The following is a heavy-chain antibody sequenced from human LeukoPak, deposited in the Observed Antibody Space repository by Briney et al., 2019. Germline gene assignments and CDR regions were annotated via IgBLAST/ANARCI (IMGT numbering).Heavy chain of an antibody. CDR1: GFTFSSYW. CDR2: INSDGSST. Sequence: PGGSLRLSCAASGFTFSSYWMHWVRQAPGKGLVWVSRINSDGSSTSYADSVKGRFTISRDNAKNTLYLQMNSLRAEDTAVYYCAVGGFSSSFPFDYWGQGTLVTVSS. V-gene: IGHV3-74*01. CDR3: AVGGFSSSFPFDY. J-gene: IGHJ4*02. D-gene: IGHD6-13*01.